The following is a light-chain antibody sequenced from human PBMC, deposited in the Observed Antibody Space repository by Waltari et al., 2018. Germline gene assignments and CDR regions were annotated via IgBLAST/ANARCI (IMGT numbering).Light chain of an antibody. Sequence: QTVVTQEPSLSVSPGGTVTLTCALSSGSVSSTSYASWYQQTPGQAPRTPEYKINNRSSGVPDRFSGSMLGNKAALTITGAQAEDESDYYCVLYMGSGIWVFGGGTKLTVL. J-gene: IGLJ3*02. CDR1: SGSVSSTSY. V-gene: IGLV8-61*01. CDR2: KIN. CDR3: VLYMGSGIWV.